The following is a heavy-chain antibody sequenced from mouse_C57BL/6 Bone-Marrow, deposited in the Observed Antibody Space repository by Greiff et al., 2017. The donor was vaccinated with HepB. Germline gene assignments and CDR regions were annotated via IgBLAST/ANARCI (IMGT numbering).Heavy chain of an antibody. CDR2: IDPENGDT. J-gene: IGHJ1*03. D-gene: IGHD1-1*01. V-gene: IGHV14-4*01. CDR1: GFNIKDDY. Sequence: VQLQQSGAELVRPGASVKLSCTASGFNIKDDYMHWVKQRPEQGLEWIGWIDPENGDTEYASKFQGKATITADTSSNTAYLQLSSLTSEDTAVYYCTTPQYYGSIYWYFDVWGTGTTLTVPS. CDR3: TTPQYYGSIYWYFDV.